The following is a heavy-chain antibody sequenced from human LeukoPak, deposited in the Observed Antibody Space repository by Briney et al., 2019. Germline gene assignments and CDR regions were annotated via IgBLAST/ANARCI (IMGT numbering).Heavy chain of an antibody. CDR2: INHSGST. J-gene: IGHJ4*02. Sequence: SETLSLTCAVYGGSFSGYYWSWIRQPPGEGLEWIGEINHSGSTNYNPSLKSRVTISVDTSKNQFSLKLSSVTAADTAVCYCARGLKVNYFDYWGQGTLVTVSS. V-gene: IGHV4-34*01. CDR1: GGSFSGYY. CDR3: ARGLKVNYFDY.